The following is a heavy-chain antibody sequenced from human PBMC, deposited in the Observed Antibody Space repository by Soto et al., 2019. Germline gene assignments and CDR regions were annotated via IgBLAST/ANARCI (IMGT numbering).Heavy chain of an antibody. J-gene: IGHJ4*02. CDR1: GYSFTSYW. V-gene: IGHV5-51*01. Sequence: GESLKISCKGSGYSFTSYWIGWVRQMPGKGLEWMGIIYPGDSDTRYSPSFQGQVTISADKSISTAYLQWSSLKASDTAMYYCARGEHLRYFDWLVDYWGQGTLVTVSS. CDR2: IYPGDSDT. D-gene: IGHD3-9*01. CDR3: ARGEHLRYFDWLVDY.